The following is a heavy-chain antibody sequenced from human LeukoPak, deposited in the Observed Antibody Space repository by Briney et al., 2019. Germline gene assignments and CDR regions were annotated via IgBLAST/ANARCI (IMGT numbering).Heavy chain of an antibody. Sequence: GGSLRLSCAASGFTFSNAWMSWVRQAPGKGLEWVAVVSYDGRSNYSADSVKGRITISRDNSKNTLFLHMNGLRTEDSAVYYCAREGVSNTSGYSYYFFGMDVWGQGTTVTVSS. J-gene: IGHJ6*02. CDR2: VSYDGRSN. CDR3: AREGVSNTSGYSYYFFGMDV. CDR1: GFTFSNAW. D-gene: IGHD3-22*01. V-gene: IGHV3-30*03.